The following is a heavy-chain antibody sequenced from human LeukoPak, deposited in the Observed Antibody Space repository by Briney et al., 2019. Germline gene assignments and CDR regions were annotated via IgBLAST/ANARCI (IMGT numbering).Heavy chain of an antibody. CDR2: ISSSSSTI. CDR3: ARGDQYYDILTGYFHDAFDI. Sequence: PGGPLRLSCAASGFTFSSYSMNWVRQAPGKGLEWVSYISSSSSTIYYADSVKGRFTISRDNAKNSLYLQMNSLRAEDTAVYYCARGDQYYDILTGYFHDAFDIWGQGTMVTVSS. CDR1: GFTFSSYS. J-gene: IGHJ3*02. V-gene: IGHV3-48*01. D-gene: IGHD3-9*01.